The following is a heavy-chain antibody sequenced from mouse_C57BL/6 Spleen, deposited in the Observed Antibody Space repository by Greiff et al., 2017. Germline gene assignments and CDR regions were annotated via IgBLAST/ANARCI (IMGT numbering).Heavy chain of an antibody. CDR3: TTFYDYDDY. Sequence: VQLQQSGAELVRPGASVKLSCTASGFNIKDDYMHWVKQRPEQGLEWIGWIDPENGDTEYASKFQGKATITADTSSNTAYLQLSSLTSEDTAVYCCTTFYDYDDYWGQGTTLTVSS. V-gene: IGHV14-4*01. D-gene: IGHD2-4*01. CDR1: GFNIKDDY. CDR2: IDPENGDT. J-gene: IGHJ2*01.